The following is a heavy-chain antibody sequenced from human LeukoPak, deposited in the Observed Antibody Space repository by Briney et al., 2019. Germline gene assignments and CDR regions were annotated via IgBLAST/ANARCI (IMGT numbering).Heavy chain of an antibody. CDR1: GFTFSSYE. J-gene: IGHJ5*02. D-gene: IGHD6-13*01. V-gene: IGHV3-48*03. CDR2: ISSSGSTI. CDR3: ARGAAALARSWFERVPEQP. Sequence: GGSLRLSCAASGFTFSSYEMNWVRQAPGKGLEWVSYISSSGSTIYYADSVKGRFTISRDNAKNSLYLQMNSLRAEDTAVYYCARGAAALARSWFERVPEQPWGQGTLVTVSS.